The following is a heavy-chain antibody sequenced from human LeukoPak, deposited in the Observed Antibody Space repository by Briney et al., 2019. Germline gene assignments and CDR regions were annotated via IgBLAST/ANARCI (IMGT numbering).Heavy chain of an antibody. Sequence: SETLSLTCTVSGGSISSHYWSWIRQPPGKGLEWIGYIYYSGSTNYNPSLKSRVTMSVDTSNNQFSLKLSSVTAADTALYYCAREKSRYCSGISCHDAFDIWGQGTMVTVSS. CDR2: IYYSGST. CDR1: GGSISSHY. D-gene: IGHD2-15*01. CDR3: AREKSRYCSGISCHDAFDI. J-gene: IGHJ3*02. V-gene: IGHV4-59*11.